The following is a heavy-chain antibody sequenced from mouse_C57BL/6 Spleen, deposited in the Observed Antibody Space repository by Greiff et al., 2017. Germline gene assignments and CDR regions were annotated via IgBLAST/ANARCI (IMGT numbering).Heavy chain of an antibody. D-gene: IGHD1-1*01. V-gene: IGHV1-69*01. J-gene: IGHJ2*01. CDR1: GYNFTSYW. CDR2: IDPADSYT. Sequence: QVQLQQPGAELVMPGASVKLSCKASGYNFTSYWMHWVKQRPGQGLEWIGEIDPADSYTNYNQKFKGKSTLTVDKSSSTAYMQLSSLTSEDSAVYYCARRRITTVVLDDWGQGTTLTVSS. CDR3: ARRRITTVVLDD.